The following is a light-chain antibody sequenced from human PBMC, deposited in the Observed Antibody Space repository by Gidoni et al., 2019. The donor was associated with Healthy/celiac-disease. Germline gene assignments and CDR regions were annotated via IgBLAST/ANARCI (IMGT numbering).Light chain of an antibody. CDR1: QSSSSY. J-gene: IGKJ1*01. Sequence: DIQMTQSPYSLSASVGDRVTITCRASQSSSSYLNWYQQKPGKAPKLLIDASSSLQSGVPSRFSGSGSGTDFTLTISCLQTEDFATYYCQQSYSTPPWTFGQGTKVEIK. CDR3: QQSYSTPPWT. CDR2: ASS. V-gene: IGKV1-39*01.